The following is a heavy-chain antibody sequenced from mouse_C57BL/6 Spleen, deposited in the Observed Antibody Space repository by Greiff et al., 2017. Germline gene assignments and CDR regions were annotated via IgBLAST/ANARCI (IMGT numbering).Heavy chain of an antibody. CDR1: GYTFTSYW. Sequence: QVQLQQPGAELVKPGASVKLSCKASGYTFTSYWMQWVKQRPGQGLEWIGEIDPSDSYTNYNQKFKGKATLTVDTSSSTAYMQLISLTSEDSAVYYCSSFWAYWRQGTLVTVSA. CDR2: IDPSDSYT. J-gene: IGHJ3*01. CDR3: SSFWAY. V-gene: IGHV1-50*01.